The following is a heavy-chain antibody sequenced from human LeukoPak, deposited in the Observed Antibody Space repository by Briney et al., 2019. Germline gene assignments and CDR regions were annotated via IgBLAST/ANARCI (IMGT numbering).Heavy chain of an antibody. Sequence: PGGSLRLSCAASGFTFSTYWMSWVRQAPGKGLEWVANIKQDGSEKYYVDSVKGRFTISRDNAKNPLYLQMNSLRAEDTAVYYCARDPAYYYDSSGRYRGAFDIWGQGTMVTVSS. CDR1: GFTFSTYW. V-gene: IGHV3-7*01. CDR2: IKQDGSEK. CDR3: ARDPAYYYDSSGRYRGAFDI. D-gene: IGHD3-22*01. J-gene: IGHJ3*02.